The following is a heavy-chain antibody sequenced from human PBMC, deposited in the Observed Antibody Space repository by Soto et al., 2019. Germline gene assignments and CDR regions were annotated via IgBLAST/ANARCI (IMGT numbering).Heavy chain of an antibody. V-gene: IGHV4-30-4*01. CDR3: ARVGYYSYGMDV. J-gene: IGHJ6*02. Sequence: PSETLSLTCPVSGGSISSGDYYWSWIRQPPGKGLEWIGYIYYSGTTYYNPSLKSRVTKSVDTSKNQFSLKLSSVTAADTAVYYCARVGYYSYGMDVWGQGTTVTVSS. CDR1: GGSISSGDYY. CDR2: IYYSGTT.